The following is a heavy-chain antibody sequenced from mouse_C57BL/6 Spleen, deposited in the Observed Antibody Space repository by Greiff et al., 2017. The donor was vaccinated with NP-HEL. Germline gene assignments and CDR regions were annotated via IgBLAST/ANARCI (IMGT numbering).Heavy chain of an antibody. CDR3: ARGNYDYD. D-gene: IGHD2-4*01. Sequence: VQLQQSGAELARPGASVKLSCKASGYTFTSYGISWVKQRTGQGLEWIGDIYPRSGNTYYNEKFKGKATLTADKSSSTAYMELRSLTSEDSAVYFCARGNYDYDWGQGTTLTVSS. V-gene: IGHV1-81*01. J-gene: IGHJ2*01. CDR1: GYTFTSYG. CDR2: IYPRSGNT.